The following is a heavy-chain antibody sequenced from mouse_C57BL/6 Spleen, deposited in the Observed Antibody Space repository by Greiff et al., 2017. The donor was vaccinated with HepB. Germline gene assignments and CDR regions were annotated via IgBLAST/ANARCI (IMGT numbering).Heavy chain of an antibody. CDR2: IYPSDSET. Sequence: QVHVKQPGAELVRPGSSVKLSCKASGYTFTSYWMDWVKQRPGQGLEWIGNIYPSDSETHYNQKFKDKATLTVDKSSSTAYMQLSSLTSEDSAVYYCARSQLGRFAMDYWGQGTSVTVSS. CDR3: ARSQLGRFAMDY. J-gene: IGHJ4*01. V-gene: IGHV1-61*01. CDR1: GYTFTSYW. D-gene: IGHD4-1*02.